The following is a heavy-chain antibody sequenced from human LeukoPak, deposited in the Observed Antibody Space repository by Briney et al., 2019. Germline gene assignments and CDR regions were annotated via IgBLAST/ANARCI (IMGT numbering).Heavy chain of an antibody. CDR3: AAGWVCSGGSCYYHFDY. CDR2: IVVGSGNT. Sequence: GASVTLSCKASGFTFTSSAMQWVRQARGQRLEWIGWIVVGSGNTNYAQKFQERVTITRDMSTSTAYMELSSLRSEDTAVYYCAAGWVCSGGSCYYHFDYWGQGTLVSVSS. J-gene: IGHJ4*02. CDR1: GFTFTSSA. D-gene: IGHD2-15*01. V-gene: IGHV1-58*02.